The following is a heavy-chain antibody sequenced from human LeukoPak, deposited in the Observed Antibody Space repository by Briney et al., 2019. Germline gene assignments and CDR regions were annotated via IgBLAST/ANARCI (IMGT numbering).Heavy chain of an antibody. Sequence: GGSLRLSCAASGFTFSSHSMNWVRQAPGKGLEWLSYITPSGFTVYSGSVQGRFTISRDSAKNSVYLQMNSLRAEDTAVYYCARGAEDSTFNYYYGMDVWGQGTTVTVSS. CDR2: ITPSGFTV. V-gene: IGHV3-48*04. J-gene: IGHJ6*02. CDR1: GFTFSSHS. D-gene: IGHD2/OR15-2a*01. CDR3: ARGAEDSTFNYYYGMDV.